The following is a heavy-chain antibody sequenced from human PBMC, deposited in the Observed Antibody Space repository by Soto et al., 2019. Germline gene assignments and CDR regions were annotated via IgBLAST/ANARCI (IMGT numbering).Heavy chain of an antibody. Sequence: ASVKVSCKASGYTFTGYYMHWVRQAPGQGLEWMGWINPNSGGTNYAQKFQGWVTMTRDTSISTAYMELSRLRSDDTAVYYCARAGVATGTTYYYYGMDVWGQGTTVTVSS. D-gene: IGHD1-7*01. CDR3: ARAGVATGTTYYYYGMDV. CDR2: INPNSGGT. CDR1: GYTFTGYY. J-gene: IGHJ6*02. V-gene: IGHV1-2*04.